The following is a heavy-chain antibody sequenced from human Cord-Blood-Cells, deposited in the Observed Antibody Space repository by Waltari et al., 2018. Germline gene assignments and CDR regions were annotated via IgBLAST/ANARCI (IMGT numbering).Heavy chain of an antibody. D-gene: IGHD1-26*01. CDR3: ALKLGGWELLLTY. J-gene: IGHJ4*02. V-gene: IGHV1-8*01. CDR2: SNHNSGNT. CDR1: GYTFTSYD. Sequence: QVQLVQSGAEVKKPGASVKVSCKASGYTFTSYDINWVRQATGQGLEWMGWSNHNSGNTCYAQKVQGRVTMTRNTSISTAYMELSSLRSEDTAVYYCALKLGGWELLLTYWGQGTLVTVSS.